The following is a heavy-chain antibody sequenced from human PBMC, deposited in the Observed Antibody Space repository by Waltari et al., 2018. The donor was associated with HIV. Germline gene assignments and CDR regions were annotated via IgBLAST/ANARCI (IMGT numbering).Heavy chain of an antibody. J-gene: IGHJ5*01. Sequence: QLQLQESGPGMVKPSEHLSLTCAVSRGSIRSSRYHWGWIRPPPGKGLEWIGSIYYSGSTYYNPSLKSRVTISVDTSKNQFSLKLSSVTAADTAVYYCARHVRSSIWFDYWGQGTLVTVSS. V-gene: IGHV4-39*01. CDR2: IYYSGST. CDR1: RGSIRSSRYH. CDR3: ARHVRSSIWFDY. D-gene: IGHD3-10*02.